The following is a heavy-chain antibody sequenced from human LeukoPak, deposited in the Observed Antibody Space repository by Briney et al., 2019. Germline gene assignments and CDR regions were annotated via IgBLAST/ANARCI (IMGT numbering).Heavy chain of an antibody. CDR1: SGSITSYY. V-gene: IGHV4-4*07. D-gene: IGHD2-15*01. CDR2: IYSSGST. Sequence: PSKTLSLTCTVSSGSITSYYWNWIRQPAGKGLEWIGRIYSSGSTDYNPSLKSRVTMSVDTSKNQFSLNLSSVTAADSAVYYCARARGRLLLVDYWGQGTLVTVSS. J-gene: IGHJ4*02. CDR3: ARARGRLLLVDY.